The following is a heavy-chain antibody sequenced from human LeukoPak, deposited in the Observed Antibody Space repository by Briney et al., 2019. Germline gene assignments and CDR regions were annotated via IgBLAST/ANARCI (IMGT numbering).Heavy chain of an antibody. CDR1: GFTFSSYE. CDR3: ARVPYDILTGYQDY. D-gene: IGHD3-9*01. J-gene: IGHJ4*02. CDR2: ISSSSSYI. Sequence: GGSLGLSCAASGFTFSSYEMNWVRQAPGKGLEWVSSISSSSSYIYYADSVKGRFTISRDNAKNSLYLQMNSLRAEDTAVYYCARVPYDILTGYQDYWGQGTLVTVSS. V-gene: IGHV3-21*01.